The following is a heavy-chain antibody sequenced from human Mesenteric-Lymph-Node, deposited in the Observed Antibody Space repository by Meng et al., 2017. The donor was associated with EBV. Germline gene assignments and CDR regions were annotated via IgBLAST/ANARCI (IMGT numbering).Heavy chain of an antibody. D-gene: IGHD6-13*01. J-gene: IGHJ4*02. V-gene: IGHV4-34*01. CDR3: ARGPYSTYDY. Sequence: VQLQWGGGGLLQPSEPLFLTCVVYGGSFSGYYWSWIRQPPGKGLEWIGEINNSGSTNYNPSLKSRVTISVDTSKNQFSLKLSSVTAADTAVYYCARGPYSTYDYWGQGTLVTVSS. CDR1: GGSFSGYY. CDR2: INNSGST.